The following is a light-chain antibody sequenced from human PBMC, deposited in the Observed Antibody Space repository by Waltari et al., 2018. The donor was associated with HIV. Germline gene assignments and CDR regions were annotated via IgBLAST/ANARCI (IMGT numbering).Light chain of an antibody. CDR2: DIS. J-gene: IGKJ4*01. CDR1: QGVSNW. CDR3: QQANNFPLT. V-gene: IGKV1-12*01. Sequence: DIQMTQSPSSVSASVGDRVTITCRASQGVSNWLAWYQQRPGEAPKLLIYDISTLQTGVPSRFSGSGSGTDFALTIDGLQPEDFTTYYCQQANNFPLTFGGGTKVEI.